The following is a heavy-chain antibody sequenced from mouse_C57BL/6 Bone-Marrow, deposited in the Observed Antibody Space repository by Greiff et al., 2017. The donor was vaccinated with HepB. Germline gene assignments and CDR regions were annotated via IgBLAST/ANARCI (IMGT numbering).Heavy chain of an antibody. V-gene: IGHV1-69*02. J-gene: IGHJ3*01. CDR2: IDPSDSYT. CDR3: ARERLRRGAWFAY. Sequence: QVQLQQPGAELVKPGASVKLSCKASGYTFTSYWMHWVKQRPGQGLEWIGVIDPSDSYTNYNQKFKGKATLTVDTSSSTAYMQLSSLTSEDSAVYYCARERLRRGAWFAYWGQGTLVTVSA. D-gene: IGHD2-4*01. CDR1: GYTFTSYW.